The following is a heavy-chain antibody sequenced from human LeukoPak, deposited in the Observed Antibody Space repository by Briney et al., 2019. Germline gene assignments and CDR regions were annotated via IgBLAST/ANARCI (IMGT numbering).Heavy chain of an antibody. CDR1: GFTFSSYW. V-gene: IGHV3-7*01. CDR2: IKQDGSEK. J-gene: IGHJ6*02. CDR3: ARDPRYSSGWTTIQKAYYYYGMDV. Sequence: GGSLRLSCAASGFTFSSYWMSWVRQAPGKGLEWVANIKQDGSEKYYVDSVKGRFTISRDNAKNSLYLQMNSLRAEDTAVYYCARDPRYSSGWTTIQKAYYYYGMDVWGQGTTVTVSS. D-gene: IGHD6-19*01.